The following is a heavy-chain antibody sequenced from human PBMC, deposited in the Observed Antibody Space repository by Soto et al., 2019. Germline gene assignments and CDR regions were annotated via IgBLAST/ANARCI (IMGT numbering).Heavy chain of an antibody. CDR1: GGSISSYY. CDR3: ARFNLYFDL. J-gene: IGHJ2*01. CDR2: IYYSGCT. Sequence: QVQLQESGPGLVKPSETLSLTCTVSGGSISSYYWSWIRQPPGKGLEWIGYIYYSGCTNYNPSLKSRVTISVDTSKNQFSLKLSSVTAADTAVYYCARFNLYFDLLGRGTLVTVSS. V-gene: IGHV4-59*08.